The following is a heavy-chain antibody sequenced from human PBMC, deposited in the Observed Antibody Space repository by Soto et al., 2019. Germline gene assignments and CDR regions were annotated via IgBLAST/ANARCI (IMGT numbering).Heavy chain of an antibody. CDR3: ARVYYDILAGYHLWYFAL. D-gene: IGHD3-9*01. J-gene: IGHJ2*01. V-gene: IGHV1-8*02. CDR1: GYTFTSYG. CDR2: MNPNGGNT. Sequence: ASVKVSCKASGYTFTSYGISWVRQATGQGLEWMGWMNPNGGNTGYAQKFQGRVTMTRNTSISTAYMELSSLRSEDTAVYYCARVYYDILAGYHLWYFALWGRGTLVTVSS.